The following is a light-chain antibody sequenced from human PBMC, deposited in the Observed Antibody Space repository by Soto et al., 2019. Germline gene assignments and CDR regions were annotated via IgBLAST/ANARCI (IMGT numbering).Light chain of an antibody. CDR2: GAS. V-gene: IGKV3-20*01. CDR3: QEYGGSRWT. J-gene: IGKJ1*01. Sequence: EIVLTQSPGTLSLSPGERATLSCRASQSVSSIYLAWYQLKPGQAPRLLIYGASNRATGIPDRFSGRGSGTVVTLTINILEPEDVAVSYCQEYGGSRWTFGQVTSV. CDR1: QSVSSIY.